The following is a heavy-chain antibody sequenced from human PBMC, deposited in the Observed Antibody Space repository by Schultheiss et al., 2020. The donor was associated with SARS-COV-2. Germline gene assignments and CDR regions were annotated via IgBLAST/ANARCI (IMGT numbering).Heavy chain of an antibody. CDR3: ARGYSSGWYEEYYYGMDV. Sequence: SVKVSCKASGGTFSSYAISWVRQAPGQGLEWMGGIIPIFGTANYAQKFQGRVTITADKSMSTAYMELSSLRSEDTAVYYCARGYSSGWYEEYYYGMDVWGQGTTVTVSS. CDR2: IIPIFGTA. CDR1: GGTFSSYA. V-gene: IGHV1-69*06. D-gene: IGHD6-19*01. J-gene: IGHJ6*02.